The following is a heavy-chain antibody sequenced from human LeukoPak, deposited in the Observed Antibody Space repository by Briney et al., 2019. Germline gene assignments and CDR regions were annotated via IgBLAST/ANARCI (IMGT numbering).Heavy chain of an antibody. V-gene: IGHV3-23*01. CDR1: GFTFSSYA. J-gene: IGHJ4*02. D-gene: IGHD2-21*01. CDR2: ISGSGGST. Sequence: PGGSLRLSCAASGFTFSSYAMSWVRQAPGKGLEWVSAISGSGGSTYYADSVKGRFTISRDNSKNTLYLQMNSLRAEDTAVYYCAESLSGLPVIGVLLDYWGQGTLVTVSS. CDR3: AESLSGLPVIGVLLDY.